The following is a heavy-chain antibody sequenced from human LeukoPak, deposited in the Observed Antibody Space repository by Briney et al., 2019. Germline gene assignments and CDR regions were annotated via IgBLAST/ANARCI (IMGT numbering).Heavy chain of an antibody. Sequence: SETLSLTCTVSGGSISSSSYYWGWIRQPPGKGLEWIGSIYYSGSTYYNPSLKSRVTISVDTSKNQFSLKLSFVTAADTAVYYCASVSSPRTYYGMDVWGQGTTVTVSS. V-gene: IGHV4-39*07. CDR3: ASVSSPRTYYGMDV. D-gene: IGHD6-13*01. J-gene: IGHJ6*02. CDR1: GGSISSSSYY. CDR2: IYYSGST.